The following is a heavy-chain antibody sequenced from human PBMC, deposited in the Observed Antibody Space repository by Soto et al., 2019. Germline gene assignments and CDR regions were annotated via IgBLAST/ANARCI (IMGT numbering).Heavy chain of an antibody. CDR1: GYTFTSYY. CDR2: IIPIFGTA. J-gene: IGHJ6*02. CDR3: AREGIVLVPAATYYSYGMDV. V-gene: IGHV1-69*13. D-gene: IGHD2-2*01. Sequence: SVKVSCKASGYTFTSYYMHWVRQAPGQGLEWMGGIIPIFGTANYAQKFQGRVTITADESTSTAYMELSSLRSEDTAVYYCAREGIVLVPAATYYSYGMDVWGQGTTVTVSS.